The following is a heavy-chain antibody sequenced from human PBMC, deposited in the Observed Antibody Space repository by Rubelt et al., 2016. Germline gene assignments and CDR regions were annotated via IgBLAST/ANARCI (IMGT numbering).Heavy chain of an antibody. J-gene: IGHJ4*02. V-gene: IGHV1-18*01. CDR2: ISANNGDT. CDR1: GYTFTSYG. CDR3: ARAPRSTAAADY. Sequence: QVQLVQSGAEVKKPGASVKVSCKASGYTFTSYGFDWVRQAPGLGLEWMGWISANNGDTDYAQKVQGRVTLTTDKSTSTAYMELRGLRSDDTAVYYCARAPRSTAAADYWGQGTLVTVSS. D-gene: IGHD6-13*01.